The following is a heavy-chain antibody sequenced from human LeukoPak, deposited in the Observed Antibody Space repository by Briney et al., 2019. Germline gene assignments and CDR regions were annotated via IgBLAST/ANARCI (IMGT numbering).Heavy chain of an antibody. J-gene: IGHJ4*02. V-gene: IGHV1-18*01. D-gene: IGHD6-13*01. CDR1: GGTFNNYG. CDR3: ARDSSSWYGGLGY. CDR2: ISAYNGNT. Sequence: ASVKVSCKASGGTFNNYGIGWVRQAPGQGLEWMGWISAYNGNTNYAQKFQGRVTIARNTSISTAYMEPSSLRSDDTAVYYCARDSSSWYGGLGYWGQGTLVTVSS.